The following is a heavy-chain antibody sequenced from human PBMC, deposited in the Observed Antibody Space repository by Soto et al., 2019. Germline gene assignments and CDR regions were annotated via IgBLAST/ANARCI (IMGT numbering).Heavy chain of an antibody. CDR1: GNTLSSYT. D-gene: IGHD2-2*01. CDR3: ARGYQPMLPFDY. J-gene: IGHJ4*02. CDR2: IIPILGTT. Sequence: QVQLVQSGAEVKKPGSSVKVSCKASGNTLSSYTFTWVRQAPGKGFELLGGIIPILGTTDYAQKFQGRVTITADESTTTVYMELSGLTSEDTAMYYCARGYQPMLPFDYWGQGTLVTVSS. V-gene: IGHV1-69*01.